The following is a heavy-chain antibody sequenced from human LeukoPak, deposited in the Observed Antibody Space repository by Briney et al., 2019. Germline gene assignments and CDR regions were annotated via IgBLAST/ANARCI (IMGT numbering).Heavy chain of an antibody. D-gene: IGHD5-24*01. V-gene: IGHV4-39*01. J-gene: IGHJ5*02. CDR2: IYYSGST. CDR3: ARQRRGGYNYFFAWFDP. CDR1: GGSISSSSYY. Sequence: PSETLSLTCTASGGSISSSSYYWGWIRQPPGKGLEWIGSIYYSGSTYYNPSLKSRVTISVDTSKNQFSLKLSSVTAADTAVYYCARQRRGGYNYFFAWFDPWGQGTLVTVSS.